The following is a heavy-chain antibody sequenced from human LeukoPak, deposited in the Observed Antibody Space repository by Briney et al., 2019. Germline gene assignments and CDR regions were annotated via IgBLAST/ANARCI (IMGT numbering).Heavy chain of an antibody. CDR2: ISSSSSYI. CDR1: GFTFGDYG. Sequence: GGSLRLSCEASGFTFGDYGMSWVRQAPGKGLEWLSSISSSSSYIYYADSVKGRFTISRDNAKNSLYLQMNSLRAEDTAVYYCARDRSPAPIPPLRKKSNWFDPWGQGTLVTVSS. D-gene: IGHD1-26*01. CDR3: ARDRSPAPIPPLRKKSNWFDP. V-gene: IGHV3-21*01. J-gene: IGHJ5*02.